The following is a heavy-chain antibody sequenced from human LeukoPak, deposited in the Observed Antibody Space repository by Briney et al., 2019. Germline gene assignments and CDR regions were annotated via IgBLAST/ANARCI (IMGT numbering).Heavy chain of an antibody. D-gene: IGHD3-10*01. V-gene: IGHV3-23*01. J-gene: IGHJ4*02. CDR1: GFTFTDYA. Sequence: GGSLRLSCVASGFTFTDYALAWVRQAPGKGLEWVSRISAGGGTTYYADSVKGRFTISRENSKNTVYLQMSSLRAEDTARYYCARISFGDLGGYYFDSWGQGNLVTVSS. CDR2: ISAGGGTT. CDR3: ARISFGDLGGYYFDS.